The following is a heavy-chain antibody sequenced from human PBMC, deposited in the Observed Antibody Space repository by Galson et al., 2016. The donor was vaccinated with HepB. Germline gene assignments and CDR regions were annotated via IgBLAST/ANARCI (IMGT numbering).Heavy chain of an antibody. Sequence: SLRLSCAASGFTFSNYYMHWVRQAPGKGLEWVSSISSSSKYIYYADSVKGRFTISRANANNSLFLQMNSLRAEDTAVYFFARERGIAAGGWFDPWGQGTQVTVSS. D-gene: IGHD6-13*01. V-gene: IGHV3-21*01. J-gene: IGHJ5*02. CDR2: ISSSSKYI. CDR3: ARERGIAAGGWFDP. CDR1: GFTFSNYY.